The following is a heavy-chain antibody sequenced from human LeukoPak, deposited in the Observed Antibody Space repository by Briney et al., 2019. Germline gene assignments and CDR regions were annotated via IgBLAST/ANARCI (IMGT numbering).Heavy chain of an antibody. CDR1: GDSFSSKSAG. J-gene: IGHJ4*02. CDR3: ASSALGTFYFDY. CDR2: TYYRYKKYN. D-gene: IGHD2/OR15-2a*01. Sequence: SQTLSLTCAISGDSFSSKSAGWSCHRQSPWRGLEWLGSTYYRYKKYNDFADSVKAIITINPDTSKIQFSLQLNSVTPEGTAVYYCASSALGTFYFDYWGQGTLVTVSS. V-gene: IGHV6-1*01.